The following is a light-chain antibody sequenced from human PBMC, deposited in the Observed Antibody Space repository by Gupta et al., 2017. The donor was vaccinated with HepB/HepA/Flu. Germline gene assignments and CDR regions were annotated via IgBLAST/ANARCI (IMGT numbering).Light chain of an antibody. CDR2: GAS. CDR1: QNINRN. J-gene: IGKJ4*01. V-gene: IGKV1-39*01. CDR3: QQSYSTPIT. Sequence: DIQMTQSPSSLSASVGDRVTITCRASQNINRNLNWYQQKPGKAPKLLIYGASSLQSGVPSRFSGSGSGTHFTLTISSQQPEDFATYYCQQSYSTPITFGGGTKVEIK.